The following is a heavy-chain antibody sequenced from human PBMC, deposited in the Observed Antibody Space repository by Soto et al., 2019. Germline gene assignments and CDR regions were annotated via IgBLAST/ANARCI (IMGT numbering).Heavy chain of an antibody. CDR1: GFTFSDAW. CDR2: IKSKSDGGTT. D-gene: IGHD2-15*01. V-gene: IGHV3-15*01. CDR3: TTDLWRIAAVVGSTGYFNP. Sequence: PGGSLRLSCAASGFTFSDAWMSWVRQAPGKGLDRVGRIKSKSDGGTTEYAAPVRGRFTISRDDSKNTLYLQMNSLKTEDTAVYYCTTDLWRIAAVVGSTGYFNPWGQGTPVTVSS. J-gene: IGHJ5*02.